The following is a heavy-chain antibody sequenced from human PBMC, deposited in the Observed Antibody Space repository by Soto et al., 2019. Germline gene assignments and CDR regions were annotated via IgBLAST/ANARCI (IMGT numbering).Heavy chain of an antibody. Sequence: GESLKISCKGSGYSFTSYWIGWVRQMPGKGLEWMGIIYPGDSDTRYSPSFQGQVTISADKSISTAYLQWSSLKASDTAMYYCARGPQYYYGSGRFGYGMDVWGQGTTVTVSS. D-gene: IGHD3-10*01. CDR1: GYSFTSYW. CDR3: ARGPQYYYGSGRFGYGMDV. V-gene: IGHV5-51*01. J-gene: IGHJ6*02. CDR2: IYPGDSDT.